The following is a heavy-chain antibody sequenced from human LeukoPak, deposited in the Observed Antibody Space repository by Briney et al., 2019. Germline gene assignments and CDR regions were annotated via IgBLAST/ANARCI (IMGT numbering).Heavy chain of an antibody. CDR1: GGTFSSCA. CDR2: IIPIFGTA. V-gene: IGHV1-69*06. Sequence: ASVKVSCKASGGTFSSCAISWVRQAPGQGLEWMGGIIPIFGTANYAQKFQGRVTITADKSTSTAYMELSSLRSEDTAVYYCARVEWFGEPPYYYGMDVWGKGTTVTVSS. CDR3: ARVEWFGEPPYYYGMDV. J-gene: IGHJ6*04. D-gene: IGHD3-10*01.